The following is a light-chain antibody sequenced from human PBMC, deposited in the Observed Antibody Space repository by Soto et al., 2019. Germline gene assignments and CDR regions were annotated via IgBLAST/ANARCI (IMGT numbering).Light chain of an antibody. J-gene: IGLJ2*01. CDR3: TSYTRSSTLVV. Sequence: QSVLTQPASVSGSPGQSITISCTGTSSDDGGYNYVSWYQQHPGKAPKLMIYEVSNRPLGVSNRFSGSKSGNTASLTISGLQAEDEADYYCTSYTRSSTLVVFGGGTKLTVL. CDR1: SSDDGGYNY. CDR2: EVS. V-gene: IGLV2-14*01.